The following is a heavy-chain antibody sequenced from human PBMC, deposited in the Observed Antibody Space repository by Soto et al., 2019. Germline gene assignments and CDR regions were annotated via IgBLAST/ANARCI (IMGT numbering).Heavy chain of an antibody. Sequence: EVQLVESGGGLVKPGGSLRLSCAASGFTCSSYTMNWVRQAPGKGLGGVASISSSSSYKYYADSVKGRFTTSRDNDKNSLYLQMNSLRAEDTAVYYCARNLGRFGSGGPYSMDVWGKGTTVTVSS. CDR2: ISSSSSYK. CDR3: ARNLGRFGSGGPYSMDV. CDR1: GFTCSSYT. J-gene: IGHJ6*04. D-gene: IGHD1-26*01. V-gene: IGHV3-21*01.